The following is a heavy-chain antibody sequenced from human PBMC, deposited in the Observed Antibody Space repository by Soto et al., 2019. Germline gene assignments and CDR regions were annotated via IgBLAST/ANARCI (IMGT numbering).Heavy chain of an antibody. J-gene: IGHJ5*02. CDR3: ARDTNSSGWYWFDP. D-gene: IGHD6-19*01. Sequence: LSLTCTVSGGSVSSGSYYWSWIRQPPGKGLEWIGYIYYSGSTNYNPSLKSRVTISVDTSENQFSLKLSSVTAADTAVYYCARDTNSSGWYWFDPWGQGTLVTVSS. CDR1: GGSVSSGSYY. V-gene: IGHV4-61*01. CDR2: IYYSGST.